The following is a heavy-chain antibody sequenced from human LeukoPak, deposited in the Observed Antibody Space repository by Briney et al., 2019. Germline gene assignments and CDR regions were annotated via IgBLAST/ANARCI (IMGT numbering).Heavy chain of an antibody. J-gene: IGHJ4*02. Sequence: GGSLRLSCAASGFTFSSYWMSWVRQAPGKGLEWVSGISGFGGSTYYAPSVKGRLTISRDNFGNMLYLHLDSLRVEDTAIYYCARRSGSSWSSFDYWGQGALVTVSS. D-gene: IGHD6-13*01. CDR1: GFTFSSYW. CDR2: ISGFGGST. V-gene: IGHV3-23*01. CDR3: ARRSGSSWSSFDY.